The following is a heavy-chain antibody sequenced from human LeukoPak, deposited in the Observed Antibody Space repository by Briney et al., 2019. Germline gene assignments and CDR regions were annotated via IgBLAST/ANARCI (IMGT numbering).Heavy chain of an antibody. CDR3: AREVGPTTIYDS. J-gene: IGHJ4*02. D-gene: IGHD1-26*01. V-gene: IGHV6-1*01. CDR2: TYYRSRWYN. Sequence: SQTLSLTCAISGDSVSSSSAAWNWIRQSPSRGLEWLGRTYYRSRWYNDYAGSVKGRITIKPDASKNQFSLNLDSVTPEDTAVFYRAREVGPTTIYDSWGQGTLVIVSS. CDR1: GDSVSSSSAA.